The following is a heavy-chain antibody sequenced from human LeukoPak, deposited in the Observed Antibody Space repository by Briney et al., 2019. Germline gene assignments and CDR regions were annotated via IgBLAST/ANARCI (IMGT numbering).Heavy chain of an antibody. CDR3: AKRGVVIRGLLVIGYHQEAYHYDF. CDR1: GISLSNYA. CDR2: ISERGGST. J-gene: IGHJ4*02. V-gene: IGHV3-23*01. Sequence: GGSLRLSCVVSGISLSNYAMTWVRQAPGKGLEWVSYISERGGSTTYADSVKGRFTISRDTSLNTLYLQMNNLRAEDTDVYFCAKRGVVIRGLLVIGYHQEAYHYDFWGQGVLVTVSS. D-gene: IGHD3-10*01.